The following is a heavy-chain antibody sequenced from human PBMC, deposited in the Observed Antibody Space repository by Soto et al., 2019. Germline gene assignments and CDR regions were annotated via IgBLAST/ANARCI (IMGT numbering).Heavy chain of an antibody. D-gene: IGHD3-3*01. V-gene: IGHV4-34*01. CDR3: ARGPYYDFWSGYYTHAFDI. CDR1: GGSFSGYY. J-gene: IGHJ3*02. CDR2: INHSGST. Sequence: QVQLQQWGAGLLKPSETLSLTCAVYGGSFSGYYWSWIRQPPGKGLEWIGEINHSGSTNYNPSLKSRVPISVDTSKNQFSLKLSSVTAADTAVYYCARGPYYDFWSGYYTHAFDIWGQGTMVTVSS.